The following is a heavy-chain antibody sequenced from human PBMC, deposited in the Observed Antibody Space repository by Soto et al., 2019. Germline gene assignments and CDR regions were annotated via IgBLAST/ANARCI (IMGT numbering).Heavy chain of an antibody. J-gene: IGHJ6*02. CDR2: IIPLFETP. CDR3: ARDKPENNWATAYYYFGMDV. CDR1: GGTVSSYT. Sequence: GASVKVSCKATGGTVSSYTINWVRQAPGQALEWMGGIIPLFETPKYAQKFQGRVTITADESTSTAYMELSSLGSDDTAIYYCARDKPENNWATAYYYFGMDVWGQGTTVTVSS. V-gene: IGHV1-69*01. D-gene: IGHD1-1*01.